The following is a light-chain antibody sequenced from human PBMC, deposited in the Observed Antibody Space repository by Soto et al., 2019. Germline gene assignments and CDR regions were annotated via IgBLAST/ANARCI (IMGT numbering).Light chain of an antibody. Sequence: DLQITQSPISGSASGGGQGTHTCRGGQGISKRVAWYQQKPGKAPNLLIHTASSLQSGVPSRFSGSGSGTDFTLTISSLQPEDFATYYCQQANSFPLTFGGGTKVEIK. J-gene: IGKJ4*01. CDR3: QQANSFPLT. CDR2: TAS. CDR1: QGISKR. V-gene: IGKV1-12*01.